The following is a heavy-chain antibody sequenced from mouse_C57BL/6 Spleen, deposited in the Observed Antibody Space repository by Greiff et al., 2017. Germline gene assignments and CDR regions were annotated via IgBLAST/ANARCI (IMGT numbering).Heavy chain of an antibody. CDR2: INYDGSST. J-gene: IGHJ3*01. Sequence: EVKLVESEGGLVQPGSSMKLSCTASGFTFSDYYLAWVRQVPEKGLEWVANINYDGSSTYYLDSLKSRFIISRDNAKNILYLQMSSLKSEDTATYYCARVDYYEFAYWGQGTLVTVSA. CDR3: ARVDYYEFAY. CDR1: GFTFSDYY. V-gene: IGHV5-16*01. D-gene: IGHD1-1*01.